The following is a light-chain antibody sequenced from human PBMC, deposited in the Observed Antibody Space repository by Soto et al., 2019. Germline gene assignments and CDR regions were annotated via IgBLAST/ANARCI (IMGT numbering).Light chain of an antibody. CDR1: QSVSSN. J-gene: IGKJ1*01. Sequence: EIVMTQSPATLSVSPGERATLSCRASQSVSSNLGWYQQKPGQAPRLLIYGASTKATGIPARFSGSGSGTEFTLTISSLPSEDFAGYYCQQYNNWGTHGHGTKVEIK. V-gene: IGKV3-15*01. CDR2: GAS. CDR3: QQYNNWGT.